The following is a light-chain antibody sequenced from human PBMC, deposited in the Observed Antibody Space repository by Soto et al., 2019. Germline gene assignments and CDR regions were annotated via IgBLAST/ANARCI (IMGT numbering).Light chain of an antibody. J-gene: IGLJ1*01. Sequence: QAVVTQPPSVSGAPGQRVTISCTGSRYNIGAGYDVHWYQQLPGTAPKLLIYGNSNRPSGVPDRFSGSKSGTSASLAITGLQAEDEADYYCQSYDSSLSGLVFGTGTKLTVL. CDR1: RYNIGAGYD. V-gene: IGLV1-40*01. CDR2: GNS. CDR3: QSYDSSLSGLV.